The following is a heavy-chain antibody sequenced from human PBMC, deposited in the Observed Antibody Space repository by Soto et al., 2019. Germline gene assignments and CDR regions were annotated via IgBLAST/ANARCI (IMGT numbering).Heavy chain of an antibody. CDR3: ASRTSSGWYPYFDY. J-gene: IGHJ4*02. CDR2: IYSGGST. Sequence: GGSLRLSCAASGFTVSSNYMSWVRQAPGKGLEWVSVIYSGGSTYYADSVKGRFTISRHNSKNTLYLQMNSLRAEDTAVYYCASRTSSGWYPYFDYWGQGTLVTVSS. CDR1: GFTVSSNY. D-gene: IGHD6-19*01. V-gene: IGHV3-53*04.